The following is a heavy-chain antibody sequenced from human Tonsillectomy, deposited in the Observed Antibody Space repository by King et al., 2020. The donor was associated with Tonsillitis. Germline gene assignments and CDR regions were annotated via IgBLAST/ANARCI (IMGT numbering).Heavy chain of an antibody. CDR1: GGSFSGYY. CDR3: ARGRARSFGSGRLPGI. CDR2: ITHVGGT. J-gene: IGHJ3*02. V-gene: IGHV4-34*01. Sequence: VQLQQWGAGLLKPSETLSLTCDVYGGSFSGYYWTWIRQIPGKGLEWIGEITHVGGTTYNPSLQSRVTISVDMSMNQFSLKLSSVTAADTAVYYCARGRARSFGSGRLPGIWGRGAMVIVSS. D-gene: IGHD6-19*01.